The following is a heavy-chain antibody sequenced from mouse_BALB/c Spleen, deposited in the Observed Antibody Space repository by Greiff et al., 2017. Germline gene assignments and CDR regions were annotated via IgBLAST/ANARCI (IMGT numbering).Heavy chain of an antibody. V-gene: IGHV5-17*02. CDR2: ISSGSSTL. D-gene: IGHD2-1*01. CDR1: GFTFSSFG. CDR3: ARIYGNHYFDY. Sequence: DVMLVESGGGLVQPGGSRKLSCEASGFTFSSFGMPWVRQAPEKGLEWVAYISSGSSTLYYADTVTGRFTSSRDNPKNTLFLQMTSLRSEDTAMYYCARIYGNHYFDYWGQGTTLTVPS. J-gene: IGHJ2*01.